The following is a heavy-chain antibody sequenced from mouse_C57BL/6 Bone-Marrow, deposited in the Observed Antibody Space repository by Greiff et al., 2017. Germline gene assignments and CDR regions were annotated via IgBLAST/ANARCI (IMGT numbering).Heavy chain of an antibody. V-gene: IGHV1-15*01. Sequence: VQLQQSGAELVRPGASVTLSCKASGYTFTDYEMHWVKQTPVHGLEWIGAIDPETGGTAYNQKFKGKAILTADKSSSTAYMELRRLTSEASAVYCCTLRGGYWFDYWGQGTTLTVSA. J-gene: IGHJ2*01. D-gene: IGHD2-3*01. CDR2: IDPETGGT. CDR1: GYTFTDYE. CDR3: TLRGGYWFDY.